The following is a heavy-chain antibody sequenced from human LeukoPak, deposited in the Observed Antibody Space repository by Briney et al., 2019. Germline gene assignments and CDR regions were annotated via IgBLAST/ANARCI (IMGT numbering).Heavy chain of an antibody. J-gene: IGHJ5*02. V-gene: IGHV1-18*01. Sequence: GASVKVSCKASGYTFTSYGISWVRQAPGQGLEWMGWISAYNGNTNYAQKLQGRVTMTTDTSTSTAYMELRSLRSDDTAVYYCARVWDSVVPAAPFDPWGQGTLVTVSS. CDR3: ARVWDSVVPAAPFDP. D-gene: IGHD2-2*01. CDR2: ISAYNGNT. CDR1: GYTFTSYG.